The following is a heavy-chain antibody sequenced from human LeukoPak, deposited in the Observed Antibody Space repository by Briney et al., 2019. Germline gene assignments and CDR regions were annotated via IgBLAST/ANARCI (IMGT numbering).Heavy chain of an antibody. Sequence: PGGSLRLSCAASGFTVSSNYMSWVRQAPGKGLEWVSVIYGGSSTYYADSVKGRFTISRDNSKNTLYLQMNSLRAEDTAVYYCAREGSGSYFFYWGQGTLVTVSS. D-gene: IGHD1-26*01. CDR3: AREGSGSYFFY. CDR2: IYGGSST. J-gene: IGHJ4*02. CDR1: GFTVSSNY. V-gene: IGHV3-66*01.